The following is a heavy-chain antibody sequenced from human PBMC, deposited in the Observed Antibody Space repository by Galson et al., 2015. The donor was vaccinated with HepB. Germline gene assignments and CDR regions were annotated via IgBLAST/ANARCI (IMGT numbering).Heavy chain of an antibody. CDR2: IIAVLDLP. V-gene: IGHV1-69*02. Sequence: SVKVSCKASGDTLTSYSIGWLRQAPGQGLEWMGRIIAVLDLPEYAQKFQGRVTITADRFTSTAYMELSSLRSDDTAVYFCARWGMDAFDVWGQGTKVTVSS. D-gene: IGHD7-27*01. J-gene: IGHJ3*01. CDR3: ARWGMDAFDV. CDR1: GDTLTSYS.